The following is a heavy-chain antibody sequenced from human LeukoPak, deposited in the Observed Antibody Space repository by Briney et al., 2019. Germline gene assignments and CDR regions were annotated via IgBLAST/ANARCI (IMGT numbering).Heavy chain of an antibody. D-gene: IGHD3-22*01. V-gene: IGHV4-34*01. J-gene: IGHJ4*02. CDR1: GGSFSGYY. CDR3: ARVQSSGLYY. Sequence: SETLSLTCAVYGGSFSGYYWSWLPQPPGKGREWIGEINHSGSTNYNPSLNSRVTISVDTSKNQFSLKLSSVTAADTAVYYCARVQSSGLYYWGQGTLVTVSS. CDR2: INHSGST.